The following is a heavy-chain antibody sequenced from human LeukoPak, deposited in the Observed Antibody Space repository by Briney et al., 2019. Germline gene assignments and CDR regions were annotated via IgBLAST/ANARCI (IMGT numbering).Heavy chain of an antibody. V-gene: IGHV3-23*01. J-gene: IGHJ5*02. Sequence: GGSLRLSCAASGLTFSSYAMSWVRQAPGKGLEWVSAISGSGGSTYYANSVKGRLTISRDNSKNTLYLQMNSLRAEDTAVYYCARGGYSYVIDPWGQGTLVTVSS. CDR1: GLTFSSYA. CDR2: ISGSGGST. CDR3: ARGGYSYVIDP. D-gene: IGHD5-18*01.